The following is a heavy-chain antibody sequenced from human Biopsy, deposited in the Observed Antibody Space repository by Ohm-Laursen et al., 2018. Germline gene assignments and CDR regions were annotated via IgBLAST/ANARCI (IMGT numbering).Heavy chain of an antibody. Sequence: SDTLSLTCIVSGGSISGSSWSWIRQAPGRGLEWVGYISYSGSTSNNPSLKSRITISVDTSKNQISPKVTSVTAADTAVYYCAKHGSGWTGDDALHIWGQGTMVTVSS. D-gene: IGHD6-19*01. CDR3: AKHGSGWTGDDALHI. V-gene: IGHV4-59*08. CDR1: GGSISGSS. J-gene: IGHJ3*02. CDR2: ISYSGST.